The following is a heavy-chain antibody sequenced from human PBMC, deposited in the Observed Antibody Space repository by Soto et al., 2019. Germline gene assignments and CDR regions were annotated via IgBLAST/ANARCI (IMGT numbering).Heavy chain of an antibody. CDR2: IDSSGEK. D-gene: IGHD6-19*01. Sequence: QVTLKESGPLLVKPTEPLTLRGTVSGLSSTDSAMAVSWIRQPPGQPLEWLAHIDSSGEKSYRTFLKSRLAISKDTSKSQIVLTMTNMDPADTATYYCARRHLAVAVSPWFDPWGQRIPFNVAS. CDR3: ARRHLAVAVSPWFDP. J-gene: IGHJ5*02. CDR1: GLSSTDSAMA. V-gene: IGHV2-26*01.